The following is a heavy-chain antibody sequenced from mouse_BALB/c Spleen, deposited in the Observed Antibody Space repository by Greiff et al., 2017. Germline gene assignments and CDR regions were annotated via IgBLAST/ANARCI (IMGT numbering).Heavy chain of an antibody. CDR2: IDPANGNT. Sequence: EVQVVESGAELVKPGASVKLSCTASGFNIKDTYMHWVKQRPEQGLEWIGRIDPANGNTKYDPKFQGKATITADTSSNTAYLQLSSLTSEDTAVYYCARLGWRAMDYWGQGTSVTVSS. D-gene: IGHD1-1*02. CDR1: GFNIKDTY. CDR3: ARLGWRAMDY. J-gene: IGHJ4*01. V-gene: IGHV14-3*02.